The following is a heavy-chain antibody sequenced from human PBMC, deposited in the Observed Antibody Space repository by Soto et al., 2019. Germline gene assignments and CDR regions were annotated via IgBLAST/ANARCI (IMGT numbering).Heavy chain of an antibody. CDR1: GFSFSDYY. Sequence: QVQLVESGGGVVKPGGSLRLSCAASGFSFSDYYMTWIRQAPGKGLEWVSYISSSGNTIYYADSVKGRFTISRDNARKSLYLQMNSLRADDTAVYYCARGVAAAGTDYWGQGTLVTVSS. CDR2: ISSSGNTI. D-gene: IGHD6-13*01. V-gene: IGHV3-11*01. CDR3: ARGVAAAGTDY. J-gene: IGHJ4*02.